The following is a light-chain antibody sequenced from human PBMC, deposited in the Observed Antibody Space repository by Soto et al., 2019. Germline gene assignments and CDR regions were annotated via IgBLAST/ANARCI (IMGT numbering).Light chain of an antibody. Sequence: ERVMTQSPATLSVSPGERATLSCRASQSVSSNLAWYQQKPGQAPRLLIYGASNRATGIPARFSGSGSGTEFTLTISSLQSEDFAVYYCQQYNNWPFTFGQGTRLEIK. CDR2: GAS. V-gene: IGKV3-15*01. CDR3: QQYNNWPFT. CDR1: QSVSSN. J-gene: IGKJ5*01.